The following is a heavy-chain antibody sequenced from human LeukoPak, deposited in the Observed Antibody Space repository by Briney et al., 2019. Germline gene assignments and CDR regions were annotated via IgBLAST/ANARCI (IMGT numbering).Heavy chain of an antibody. CDR1: GFTFSDYY. Sequence: GGSLRLSCAASGFTFSDYYMSWIRQAPGKGLEWVSYISSSGSTIYYADSVKGRFTISRDNAKNSLYLQMNSLRAEDTAVYYCARDPYYYDSSGLGYGMDVWGQGTTVTVSS. V-gene: IGHV3-11*01. CDR2: ISSSGSTI. CDR3: ARDPYYYDSSGLGYGMDV. J-gene: IGHJ6*02. D-gene: IGHD3-22*01.